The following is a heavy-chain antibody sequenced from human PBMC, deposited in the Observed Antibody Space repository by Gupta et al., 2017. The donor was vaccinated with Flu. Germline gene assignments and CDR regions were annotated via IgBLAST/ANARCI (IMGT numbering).Heavy chain of an antibody. CDR3: SRGQGNYDRYYFDY. CDR1: GSTFSSYS. Sequence: EVQLVESGGGLVKPGGSLRLSCADSGSTFSSYSMNWVRQAPGKGLEWVSSISSSGTYTYYADSVKGRFTISRDNAKNSLSLQMNSLRAEDTAVYYCSRGQGNYDRYYFDYWGQGTLVTVSS. CDR2: ISSSGTYT. J-gene: IGHJ4*02. V-gene: IGHV3-21*01. D-gene: IGHD5-12*01.